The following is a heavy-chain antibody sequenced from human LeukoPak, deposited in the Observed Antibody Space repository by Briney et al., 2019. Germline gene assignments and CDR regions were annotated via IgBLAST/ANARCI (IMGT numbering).Heavy chain of an antibody. Sequence: GGSLRLSCAASGFTFSSYAMNWVRQAPGKGLEWVSGTGSTGVSTFYADSVKGRFTVSRDNSKNTLSLQMNSLRAEDTAVYYCAKHPGVVQAHYFDYWGQGTLVTVSS. CDR2: TGSTGVST. CDR1: GFTFSSYA. J-gene: IGHJ4*02. V-gene: IGHV3-23*01. CDR3: AKHPGVVQAHYFDY. D-gene: IGHD2-2*01.